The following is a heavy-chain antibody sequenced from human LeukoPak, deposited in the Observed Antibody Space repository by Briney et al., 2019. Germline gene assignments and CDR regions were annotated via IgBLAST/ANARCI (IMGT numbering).Heavy chain of an antibody. D-gene: IGHD3-10*01. CDR1: GFTFSKYW. CDR3: ASDGSGKDDL. CDR2: IDEDGSTT. V-gene: IGHV3-74*01. Sequence: GGSLRLSCAASGFTFSKYWFHWVRQAPGKGPVWVSRIDEDGSTTNYADAVRGRFAISRNNAKSTLYLLMNSLRPEDTAVYYCASDGSGKDDLWGQGTLVTVSS. J-gene: IGHJ5*02.